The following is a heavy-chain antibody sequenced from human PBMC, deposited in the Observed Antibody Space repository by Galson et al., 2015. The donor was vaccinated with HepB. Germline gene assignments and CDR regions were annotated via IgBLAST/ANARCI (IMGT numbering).Heavy chain of an antibody. Sequence: SETLSLTCAVYGGSFSGYYWSWIRQPPGKGLEWIGEINHSGSTNYNPSLKSRVTISVDTSKNQFSLKLSSVTAADTAVYYCAREKGRGGRAPFDYWGQGTLVTVSS. V-gene: IGHV4-34*01. CDR1: GGSFSGYY. CDR3: AREKGRGGRAPFDY. D-gene: IGHD3-10*01. CDR2: INHSGST. J-gene: IGHJ4*02.